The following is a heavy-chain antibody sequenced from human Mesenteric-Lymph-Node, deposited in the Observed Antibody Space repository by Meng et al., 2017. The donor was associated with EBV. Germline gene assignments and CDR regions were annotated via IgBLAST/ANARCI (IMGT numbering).Heavy chain of an antibody. V-gene: IGHV7-4-1*02. D-gene: IGHD3-16*01. CDR3: ARDWSSVIMNKGDY. CDR1: GYTLTAYS. CDR2: IDANTVSP. J-gene: IGHJ4*02. Sequence: GSHAKGPWAEVWGPCQATGYTLTAYSMNWVRQAPGQGLEWMVWIDANTVSPTYAQAFTGLFVFTLDTSASTAYQQITSIKADDSAVYYCARDWSSVIMNKGDYWGQGTLVTVSS.